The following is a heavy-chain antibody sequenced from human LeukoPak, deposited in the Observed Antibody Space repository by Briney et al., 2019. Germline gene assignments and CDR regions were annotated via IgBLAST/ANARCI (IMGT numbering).Heavy chain of an antibody. V-gene: IGHV3-11*04. CDR3: ARGAYSKIDP. CDR2: ITNSVSTI. Sequence: AGGSLRLSCAASGFTFSDYYMSWIRQAPGKGLEWVSYITNSVSTIYYADSVKGRFTIYRDNAKNSLYLQMNSLRDEDTAVYYCARGAYSKIDPWGQGTLVTVSS. CDR1: GFTFSDYY. D-gene: IGHD4-11*01. J-gene: IGHJ5*02.